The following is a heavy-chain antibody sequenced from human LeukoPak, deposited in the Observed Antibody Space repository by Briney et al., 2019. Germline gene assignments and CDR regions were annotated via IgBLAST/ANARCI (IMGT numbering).Heavy chain of an antibody. CDR3: ARDDCGDTCYPGRY. CDR1: GYTVTNYV. Sequence: ASVKIYCKAAGYTVTNYVVHWVRQAPGQRPEWMGWINAGNGDTKYSQNFQGRVTITRDTSASTAYMELSSLTSEVTALYYCARDDCGDTCYPGRYWGQGTLVTVSS. D-gene: IGHD2-21*01. J-gene: IGHJ4*02. V-gene: IGHV1-3*01. CDR2: INAGNGDT.